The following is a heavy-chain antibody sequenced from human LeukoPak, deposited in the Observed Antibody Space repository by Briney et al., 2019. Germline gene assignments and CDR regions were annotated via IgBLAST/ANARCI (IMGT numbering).Heavy chain of an antibody. CDR2: IKPDGSEK. J-gene: IGHJ4*02. D-gene: IGHD3-22*01. Sequence: GGSLRLSCAASGFTFSDYWMSWVRQAPGKGLEWVANIKPDGSEKYYVDSVKGRFTISRDNAKNSLYVQMNSLRAEDTAVYYCARDANPDYYDSSGTFDYWGQGTLVTVSS. V-gene: IGHV3-7*01. CDR3: ARDANPDYYDSSGTFDY. CDR1: GFTFSDYW.